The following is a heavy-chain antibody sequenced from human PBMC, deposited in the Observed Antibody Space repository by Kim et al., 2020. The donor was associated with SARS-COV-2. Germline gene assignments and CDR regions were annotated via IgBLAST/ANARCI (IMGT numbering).Heavy chain of an antibody. CDR3: ARDAPGRYYYGSGPKPEDYYYGMDV. Sequence: SETLSLTCTVSGGSISSYYWSWIRQPPGKGLEWIGYIYYSGSTNYNPSLKSRVTISVDTSKNQFSLKLSSVTAADTAVYYCARDAPGRYYYGSGPKPEDYYYGMDVWGQGTTVTVSS. J-gene: IGHJ6*02. CDR2: IYYSGST. V-gene: IGHV4-59*01. CDR1: GGSISSYY. D-gene: IGHD3-10*01.